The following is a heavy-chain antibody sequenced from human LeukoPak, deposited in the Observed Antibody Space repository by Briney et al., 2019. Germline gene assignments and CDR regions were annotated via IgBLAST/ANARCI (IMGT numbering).Heavy chain of an antibody. CDR3: ARGLVAIHQKDY. J-gene: IGHJ4*02. D-gene: IGHD2-15*01. Sequence: ASVKVSCKASGGTFSSYAISWVRQAPGQGLEWMGWMNPNSGNTGYAQKFQGRVTMTRNTSISTAYMELSSLRSEDTAVYYCARGLVAIHQKDYWGQGTLVTVSS. CDR2: MNPNSGNT. CDR1: GGTFSSYA. V-gene: IGHV1-8*02.